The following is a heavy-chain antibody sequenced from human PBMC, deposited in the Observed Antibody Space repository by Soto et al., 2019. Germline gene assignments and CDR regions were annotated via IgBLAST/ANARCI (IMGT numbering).Heavy chain of an antibody. Sequence: QVQLVQSGAEVKKPGASVKVSCKASGYTFTSYAMHWVRQAPGQRLEWMGWINAGNGNSKYSQKFQGRVTITRDTSASTAYMELSSLRSEDTAVYYCARDLGWWPWDYWGQGTLVTVSS. CDR3: ARDLGWWPWDY. CDR2: INAGNGNS. J-gene: IGHJ4*02. V-gene: IGHV1-3*01. CDR1: GYTFTSYA. D-gene: IGHD2-15*01.